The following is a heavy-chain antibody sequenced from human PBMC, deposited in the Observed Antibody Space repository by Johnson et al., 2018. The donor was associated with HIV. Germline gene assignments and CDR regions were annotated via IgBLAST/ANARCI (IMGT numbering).Heavy chain of an antibody. CDR1: GFTFSSYG. CDR2: INWNGGST. J-gene: IGHJ3*02. CDR3: ARDGSLGGGLHDAFDI. Sequence: VQLVESGGGVVQPGGSLRLSCAASGFTFSSYGMHWVRQAPGQGLEWVSGINWNGGSTGYADAVKGRFTISRVNAKNSLYLQMNSLRVEDTAVYYCARDGSLGGGLHDAFDIWGPGTMVTVSS. D-gene: IGHD3-16*01. V-gene: IGHV3-20*04.